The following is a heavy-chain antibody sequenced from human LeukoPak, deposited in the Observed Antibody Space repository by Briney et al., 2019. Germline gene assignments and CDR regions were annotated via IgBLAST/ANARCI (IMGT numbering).Heavy chain of an antibody. CDR1: GYTFTGYY. J-gene: IGHJ4*02. CDR3: ARASTRFGGVIAPYGY. CDR2: INPSGGST. D-gene: IGHD3-16*02. V-gene: IGHV1-46*01. Sequence: ASVKVSCKASGYTFTGYYMHWVRQAPGQGLEWMGIINPSGGSTSYAQKFQGRVTMTRDTSTSTVYMELSSLRSEDTAVYYCARASTRFGGVIAPYGYWGQGTLVTVSS.